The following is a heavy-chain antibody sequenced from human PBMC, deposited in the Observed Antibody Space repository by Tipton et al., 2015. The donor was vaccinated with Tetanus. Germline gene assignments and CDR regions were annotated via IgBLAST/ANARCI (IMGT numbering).Heavy chain of an antibody. CDR1: GGSINSGGYF. D-gene: IGHD6-6*01. CDR2: IYYSGDT. J-gene: IGHJ5*02. V-gene: IGHV4-31*03. CDR3: ARDQGGGRVVRLNWFDP. Sequence: TLSLTCSVSGGSINSGGYFWNWIRQQPGKGPEWIGYIYYSGDTFYNPSLKSRVTISVDTSKNQFSLNLRSATAADTAVYYCARDQGGGRVVRLNWFDPWGQGTLVTVSS.